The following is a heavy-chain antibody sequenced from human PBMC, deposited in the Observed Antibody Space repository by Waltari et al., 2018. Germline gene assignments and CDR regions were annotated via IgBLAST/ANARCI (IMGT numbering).Heavy chain of an antibody. CDR3: ASDVHSGRYGWFDP. J-gene: IGHJ5*02. V-gene: IGHV3-74*01. CDR2: IKSDGSVT. D-gene: IGHD1-26*01. CDR1: GFTFSTFW. Sequence: EVQLVESGGDLVQPGGSLRLSCAASGFTFSTFWVHWVRQVPGKGLVWVSRIKSDGSVTSYADSVKGRFTISRDNAKNTVYLQMNSLRAEDTAVYHCASDVHSGRYGWFDPWGQGTLVTVSS.